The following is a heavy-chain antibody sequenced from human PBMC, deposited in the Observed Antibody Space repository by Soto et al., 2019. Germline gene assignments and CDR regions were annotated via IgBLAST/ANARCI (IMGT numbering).Heavy chain of an antibody. CDR3: ARLQAAAGDNDLTFDY. CDR1: GYMFTSYG. D-gene: IGHD6-13*01. Sequence: ASVKVSCKASGYMFTSYGFSWVRQAPGQGLEWMGWISGYNGNTNYAQKLQGRVTMTTDTSTSTAYLQWSSLKASDTAMYYCARLQAAAGDNDLTFDYWGQGTLVTVSS. J-gene: IGHJ4*02. V-gene: IGHV1-18*01. CDR2: ISGYNGNT.